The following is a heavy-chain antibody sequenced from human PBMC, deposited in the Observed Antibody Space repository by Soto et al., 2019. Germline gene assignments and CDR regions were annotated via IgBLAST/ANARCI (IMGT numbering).Heavy chain of an antibody. CDR1: GGTFSSYA. Sequence: SLKLSCKASGGTFSSYAISWVRQAPGQGLEWMGGIIPIFGTANYAQKFQGRVTITADESTSTAYMELSSLRSEDTAVYYCARPNDYYGDLRSDAFDIWGQGTMVTVSS. J-gene: IGHJ3*02. V-gene: IGHV1-69*01. CDR3: ARPNDYYGDLRSDAFDI. CDR2: IIPIFGTA. D-gene: IGHD4-17*01.